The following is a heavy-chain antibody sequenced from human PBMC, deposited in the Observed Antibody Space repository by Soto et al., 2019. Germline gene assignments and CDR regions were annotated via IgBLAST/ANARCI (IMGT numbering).Heavy chain of an antibody. CDR1: GFTFSSYT. CDR2: ISGSGGSP. CDR3: AREGPTYNFDH. D-gene: IGHD1-1*01. J-gene: IGHJ4*02. Sequence: GGSLRLSCAASGFTFSSYTMTWVRQAPGKGLEWVSAISGSGGSPYYADSVKGRFIISRDNARNTLYLQMSFLRVEDTAIYYCAREGPTYNFDHWGQGTPVTVSS. V-gene: IGHV3-23*01.